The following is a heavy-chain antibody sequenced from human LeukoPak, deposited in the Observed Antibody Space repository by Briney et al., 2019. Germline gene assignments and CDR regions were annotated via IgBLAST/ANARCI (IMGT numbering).Heavy chain of an antibody. Sequence: ASVKVSCKASGYTFTSYDINWVRQATGQGLEWMGWMNPNSGNTGYAQKFQGRVTMTRNTSISTAYMELSSLRSEDTAVYYSARVSDILTGYYPEKYYFDYWGQGTLVTVSS. CDR2: MNPNSGNT. CDR3: ARVSDILTGYYPEKYYFDY. J-gene: IGHJ4*02. D-gene: IGHD3-9*01. V-gene: IGHV1-8*01. CDR1: GYTFTSYD.